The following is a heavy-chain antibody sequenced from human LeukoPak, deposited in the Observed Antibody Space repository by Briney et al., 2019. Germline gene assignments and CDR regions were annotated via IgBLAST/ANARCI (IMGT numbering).Heavy chain of an antibody. CDR3: AKLGIVVVPAAIRDGVDY. D-gene: IGHD2-2*02. CDR1: GFTFSSYA. J-gene: IGHJ4*02. CDR2: ISGSGGST. Sequence: PGGSLRLSCAASGFTFSSYAMSWVRQAPGKGLEWVSAISGSGGSTYYADSVKGRFTISRDNSKNTLYLQMNSLRAEDTAVYYCAKLGIVVVPAAIRDGVDYWGREPWSPSPQ. V-gene: IGHV3-23*01.